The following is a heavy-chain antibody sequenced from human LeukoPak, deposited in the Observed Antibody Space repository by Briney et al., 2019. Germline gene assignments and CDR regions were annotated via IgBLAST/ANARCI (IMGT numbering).Heavy chain of an antibody. CDR2: IRHREYGGTA. Sequence: RSLRLSCATSGFNFGVVAMDWIRQAPGKGLEWVGFIRHREYGGTAEYAAPVNGRFAISRDDSKSIVYLQMNDLRTEDTGVYYCARERAGDVDYWGLGTLVTVSS. V-gene: IGHV3-49*03. CDR3: ARERAGDVDY. J-gene: IGHJ4*02. CDR1: GFNFGVVA.